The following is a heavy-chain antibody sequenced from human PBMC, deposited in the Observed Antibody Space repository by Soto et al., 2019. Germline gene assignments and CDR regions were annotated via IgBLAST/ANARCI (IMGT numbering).Heavy chain of an antibody. D-gene: IGHD1-1*01. CDR1: GLAFSTADTA. CDR3: AHGRTSGRSILFEY. V-gene: IGHV2-5*02. J-gene: IGHJ4*02. CDR2: IDGDDNK. Sequence: QITVKESGPALVKPTQTLTLTCTFSGLAFSTADTAVGWIRQAPGKALDWLALIDGDDNKRYSPSLKNRHTISSGTSTNQVAPTKTDLDPVDTATYTGAHGRTSGRSILFEYWGQGTLVTVSA.